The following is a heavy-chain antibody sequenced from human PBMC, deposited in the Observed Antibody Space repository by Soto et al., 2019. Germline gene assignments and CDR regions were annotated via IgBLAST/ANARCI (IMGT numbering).Heavy chain of an antibody. V-gene: IGHV1-46*02. CDR3: ASDYNAYQRQHVVDI. J-gene: IGHJ3*02. D-gene: IGHD2-21*01. CDR2: INPSGAST. Sequence: QVQLVQSGAEVKKPGASVKVACKASGYSFNSYYMHWVRQAPGQGPEWMGVINPSGASTSYAQKFQGRVTMTRDTSTSTVYMELSSLRSEDTALYYCASDYNAYQRQHVVDIWGQGTLVTVSS. CDR1: GYSFNSYY.